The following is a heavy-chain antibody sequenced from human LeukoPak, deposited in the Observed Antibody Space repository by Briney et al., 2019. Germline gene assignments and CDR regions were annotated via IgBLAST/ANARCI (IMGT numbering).Heavy chain of an antibody. Sequence: ASVKVSCKASGYTFTGYYMHWVRQAPGQGLEWMGWINPNSGGTKYAQKFQGRVTMTRDTSISTAYMELSRLRSDDTAVYYCARDLAYCSSTSCYPWGQGTLVTVSS. D-gene: IGHD2-2*01. CDR1: GYTFTGYY. CDR2: INPNSGGT. V-gene: IGHV1-2*02. CDR3: ARDLAYCSSTSCYP. J-gene: IGHJ5*02.